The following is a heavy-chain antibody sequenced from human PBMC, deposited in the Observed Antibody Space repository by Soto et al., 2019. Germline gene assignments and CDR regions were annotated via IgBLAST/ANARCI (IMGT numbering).Heavy chain of an antibody. Sequence: EVQLLESGGGLVQPGGSLRLSCTASGFTFSNYAMSWVRQAPGKGLEWVSTISGSGDSTNYADSVKGQFAISRDNSNNMLYVQKVSLRVEDTAVYYCAKENRRGYCSGGICYGYFDYWGQGTLVTVSS. CDR2: ISGSGDST. D-gene: IGHD2-15*01. V-gene: IGHV3-23*01. CDR3: AKENRRGYCSGGICYGYFDY. J-gene: IGHJ4*02. CDR1: GFTFSNYA.